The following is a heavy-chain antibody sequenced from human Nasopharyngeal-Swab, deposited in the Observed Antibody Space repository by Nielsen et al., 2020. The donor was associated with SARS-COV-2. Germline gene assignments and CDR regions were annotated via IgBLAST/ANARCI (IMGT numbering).Heavy chain of an antibody. V-gene: IGHV1-8*01. CDR2: MNPNSGNT. Sequence: ASVKVSCKASGYTFTGYDINWVRQATGQGLEWMGWMNPNSGNTGYAQKFQGRVTMTRNTSISTAYMELSSLRSEDTAVYYCARGSRITMIVVVITTNQGYYFDYWGQGTLVTVSS. J-gene: IGHJ4*02. CDR1: GYTFTGYD. D-gene: IGHD3-22*01. CDR3: ARGSRITMIVVVITTNQGYYFDY.